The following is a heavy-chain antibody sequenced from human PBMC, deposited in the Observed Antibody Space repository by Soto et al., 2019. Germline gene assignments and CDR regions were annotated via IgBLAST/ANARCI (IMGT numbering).Heavy chain of an antibody. CDR3: VREDDGGDRDYYGLDV. CDR1: GGSISSDHYH. D-gene: IGHD2-21*02. CDR2: IHYSGSV. Sequence: QVQLQESGPGLVRPSQTLTLTCNVSGGSISSDHYHWTWIRQPPGQGLEWIGYIHYSGSVHYNPSLQSRVTMSVDTSKNLFSLQRSSVTAADTAVYFCVREDDGGDRDYYGLDVWGQGTTVTVSS. J-gene: IGHJ6*02. V-gene: IGHV4-30-4*01.